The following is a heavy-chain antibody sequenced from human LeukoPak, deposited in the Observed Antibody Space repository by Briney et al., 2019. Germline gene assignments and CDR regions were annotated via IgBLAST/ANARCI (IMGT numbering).Heavy chain of an antibody. CDR3: TRAGKPPYFDY. J-gene: IGHJ4*02. CDR1: GFTFSDYA. CDR2: IRGTPYGGTT. V-gene: IGHV3-49*03. Sequence: PGGSLRLSCAASGFTFSDYAMSGFRQAPGKGLEWVALIRGTPYGGTTEYAASVKGRFTISRDDSKSIAYLQMNSLKTEDTAVYYCTRAGKPPYFDYWGQGTLVIVSS.